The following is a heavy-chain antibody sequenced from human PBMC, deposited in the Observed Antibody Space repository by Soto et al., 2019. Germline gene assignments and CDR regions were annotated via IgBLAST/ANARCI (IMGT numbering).Heavy chain of an antibody. J-gene: IGHJ5*02. CDR3: TKPRSCLQWPPFDP. V-gene: IGHV3-23*01. CDR2: ISSSNDT. D-gene: IGHD6-19*01. CDR1: GFTFNTYT. Sequence: GGSLRLSCAASGFTFNTYTMSWVRQAPGKGLEWVSSISSSNDTYYADSMKDRFTVSRDNPKNSLFFQMNSLRCEDTAVYYCTKPRSCLQWPPFDPWGHGTLVTVSS.